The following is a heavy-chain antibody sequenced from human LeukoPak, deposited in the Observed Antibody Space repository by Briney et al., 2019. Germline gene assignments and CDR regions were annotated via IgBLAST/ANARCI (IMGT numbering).Heavy chain of an antibody. V-gene: IGHV3-43*02. CDR2: ISGDGGST. D-gene: IGHD6-13*01. CDR1: GFTFDDYA. Sequence: GGSLRLSCAASGFTFDDYAMHWVRQAPGKGLEWVSLISGDGGSTYYADSVKGRVTISRDNSKNSLYLQMNSLRTEDTALYYGARWGGGSSSWYYYYYWGQGTLVTLSS. J-gene: IGHJ4*02. CDR3: ARWGGGSSSWYYYYY.